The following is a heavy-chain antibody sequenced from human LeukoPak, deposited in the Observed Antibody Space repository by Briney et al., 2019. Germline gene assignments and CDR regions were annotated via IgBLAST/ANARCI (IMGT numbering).Heavy chain of an antibody. Sequence: SETLSLTRTVSGGSISSYYWSWIRQPPGKGLEWIGYIYYSGSTNYNPSLKSRVTISVDTSKNQFSLKLSSVTAADTAVYYCARRLIVGAKGGAFDIWGQGTMVTVSS. CDR3: ARRLIVGAKGGAFDI. CDR1: GGSISSYY. CDR2: IYYSGST. D-gene: IGHD1-26*01. J-gene: IGHJ3*02. V-gene: IGHV4-59*08.